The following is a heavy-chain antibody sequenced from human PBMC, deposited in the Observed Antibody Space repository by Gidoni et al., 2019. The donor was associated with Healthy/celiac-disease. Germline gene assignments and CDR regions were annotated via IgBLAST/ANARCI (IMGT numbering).Heavy chain of an antibody. CDR2: IYYSGST. CDR3: AREKESGIAAAGLADP. J-gene: IGHJ5*02. D-gene: IGHD6-13*01. V-gene: IGHV4-31*03. Sequence: QVQLQESGPGLVKPSQTLSLTCTVSGVSISSGGYYWSWIRQHPGKGLEWIGYIYYSGSTYYNPSLKSRVTISVDTSKNQFSLKLSSVTAADTAVYYCAREKESGIAAAGLADPWGQGTLVTVSS. CDR1: GVSISSGGYY.